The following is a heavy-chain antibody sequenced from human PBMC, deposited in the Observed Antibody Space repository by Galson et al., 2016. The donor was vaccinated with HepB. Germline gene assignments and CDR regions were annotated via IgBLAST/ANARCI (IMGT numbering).Heavy chain of an antibody. V-gene: IGHV3-74*01. J-gene: IGHJ6*02. CDR1: GFAFSYYW. D-gene: IGHD5-18*01. CDR3: VRDLRQLWLERCGMDV. Sequence: SLRLSCAASGFAFSYYWMHWVRQAPGKGLVWVTHTNSDGSNTYYADSVKGRFTISRDNAKNTLYLQMNSLRAEDTAVYYCVRDLRQLWLERCGMDVWGQGTTVTVSS. CDR2: TNSDGSNT.